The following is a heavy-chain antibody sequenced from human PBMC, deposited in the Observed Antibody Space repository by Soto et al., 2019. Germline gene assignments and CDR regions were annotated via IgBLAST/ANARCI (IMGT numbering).Heavy chain of an antibody. J-gene: IGHJ5*02. CDR1: GGSISSSSYY. Sequence: SETLSLTCTVSGGSISSSSYYWGWIRQPPGKGLEWIGSIYYSGSTYYNPSLKSRVTISVDTSKNQFSLKLSSVTAADTAVYYCARHLLGYCSGGSCYSGNWFDPWGQGTLVTVSS. CDR3: ARHLLGYCSGGSCYSGNWFDP. CDR2: IYYSGST. V-gene: IGHV4-39*01. D-gene: IGHD2-15*01.